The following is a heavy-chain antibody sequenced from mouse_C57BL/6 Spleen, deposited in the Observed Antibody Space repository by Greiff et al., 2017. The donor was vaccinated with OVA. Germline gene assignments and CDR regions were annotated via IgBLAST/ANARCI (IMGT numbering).Heavy chain of an antibody. Sequence: QVQLQQSGAELVKHGASVKISCKASGYAFSSYWMNWVKQRPGKGLEWIGQIYPGDGDTNYNGKFKGKATLTADKSSSTAYMQLSSLTSEDSAVYFCARLYYGSSYDAMDYWGKGTSVTVSS. J-gene: IGHJ4*01. CDR1: GYAFSSYW. V-gene: IGHV1-80*01. CDR3: ARLYYGSSYDAMDY. CDR2: IYPGDGDT. D-gene: IGHD1-1*01.